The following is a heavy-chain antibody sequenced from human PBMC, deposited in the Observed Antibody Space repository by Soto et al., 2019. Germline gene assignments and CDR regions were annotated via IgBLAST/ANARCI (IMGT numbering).Heavy chain of an antibody. CDR1: GGSIDGYN. V-gene: IGHV4-59*08. D-gene: IGHD5-12*01. Sequence: QVQLQESGPGLVKPSETLSLTCTVSGGSIDGYNCAWIRQTPGKALEWVGYVYDNGDSGYNPSLKSRVPLSMDTSKSQFSLQLRSVTAADTAVYYCVRQGSGRLHGLVDVWGRGTTVTVSS. J-gene: IGHJ6*01. CDR3: VRQGSGRLHGLVDV. CDR2: VYDNGDS.